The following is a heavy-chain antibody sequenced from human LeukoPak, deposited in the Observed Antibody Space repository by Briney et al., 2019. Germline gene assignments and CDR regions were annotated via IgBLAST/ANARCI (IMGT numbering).Heavy chain of an antibody. CDR2: IYHSGST. CDR1: GYSISSGYY. CDR3: ARDSRGQQPNDAFDI. J-gene: IGHJ3*02. V-gene: IGHV4-38-2*02. Sequence: SETLSLTCTVSGYSISSGYYWGWIRQPPGKGLEWIGSIYHSGSTYYNPSLKSRVTISVDTSKNQFSLKLSFVTAADTAVYYCARDSRGQQPNDAFDIWGQGTMVTVSS. D-gene: IGHD6-13*01.